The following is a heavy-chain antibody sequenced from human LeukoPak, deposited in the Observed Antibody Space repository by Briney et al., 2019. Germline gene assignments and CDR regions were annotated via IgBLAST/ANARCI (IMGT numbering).Heavy chain of an antibody. V-gene: IGHV4-31*03. CDR2: IYHSGST. CDR3: ARDYCSSTSCIGVDY. J-gene: IGHJ4*02. CDR1: GGSISSGGYY. Sequence: PSQTLSLTCTVSGGSISSGGYYWSWIRQHPGKGLEWIGSIYHSGSTYYNPSLKSRVTISVDTSKNQFSLKLSSVTAADTAVYYCARDYCSSTSCIGVDYWGQGTLVTVSS. D-gene: IGHD2-2*01.